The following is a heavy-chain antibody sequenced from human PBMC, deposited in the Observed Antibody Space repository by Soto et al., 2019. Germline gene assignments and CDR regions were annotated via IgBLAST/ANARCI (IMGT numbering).Heavy chain of an antibody. CDR3: AKDRAAGPQPFYGMDV. D-gene: IGHD6-13*01. CDR2: ISYDGSNK. Sequence: QVQLVESWGGVVQPGRSLRLSCAASGFTFSSYGMHWVRQAPGKGLEWVAVISYDGSNKYYADSVKGRFTISRDNSKNTLYLQMNSQIAEDTAVYYCAKDRAAGPQPFYGMDVWGQGTTVTVSS. V-gene: IGHV3-30*18. CDR1: GFTFSSYG. J-gene: IGHJ6*02.